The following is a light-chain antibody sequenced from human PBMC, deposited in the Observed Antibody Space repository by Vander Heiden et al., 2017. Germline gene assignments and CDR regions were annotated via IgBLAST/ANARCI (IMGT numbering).Light chain of an antibody. V-gene: IGKV1-9*01. CDR3: QEVYSYPYT. CDR2: AAS. CDR1: QGISSY. Sequence: DIQFTQSPSFLSASVGYRVTITCRASQGISSYLAWYQQNPGKAPKLLIYAASTLESGVPSRFSGSGSGTEFTLTISSLQPEDFATFYCQEVYSYPYTFGQGTKLEIK. J-gene: IGKJ2*01.